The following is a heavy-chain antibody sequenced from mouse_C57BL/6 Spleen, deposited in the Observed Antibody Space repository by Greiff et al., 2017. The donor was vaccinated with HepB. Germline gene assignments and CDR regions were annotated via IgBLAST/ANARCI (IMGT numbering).Heavy chain of an antibody. J-gene: IGHJ2*01. D-gene: IGHD2-3*01. V-gene: IGHV1-69*01. CDR3: AIEDDGYPFDY. CDR2: IDPSDSYT. Sequence: QVQLQQPGAELVMPGASVKLSCKASGYTFTSYWMHWVKQRPGQGLEWIGEIDPSDSYTNYNQKFKGKSTLTVDKSSSSAYMQLSSLPSEDAAFYYCAIEDDGYPFDYWGQGTTLTVSS. CDR1: GYTFTSYW.